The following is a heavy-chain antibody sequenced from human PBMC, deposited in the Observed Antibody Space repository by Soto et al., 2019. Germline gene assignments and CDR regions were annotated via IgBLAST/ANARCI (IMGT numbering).Heavy chain of an antibody. CDR3: ARTRSACSDFHYCSLDV. V-gene: IGHV3-30*03. D-gene: IGHD2-21*02. J-gene: IGHJ6*02. Sequence: PGGSLRLSCAASGFTFNSYGMHWVRHGPGNGLERVSFISYDSTKTYYADSVKGRLTISLDTSNSALYVQMNSVTGEDTAVYYCARTRSACSDFHYCSLDVWGQGTKVTVSS. CDR2: ISYDSTKT. CDR1: GFTFNSYG.